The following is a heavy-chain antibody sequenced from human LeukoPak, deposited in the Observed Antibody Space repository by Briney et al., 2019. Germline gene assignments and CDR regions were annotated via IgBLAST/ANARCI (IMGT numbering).Heavy chain of an antibody. CDR2: IYYSGST. CDR3: ARSWSTDAFDI. D-gene: IGHD5/OR15-5a*01. V-gene: IGHV4-59*01. Sequence: SETLSLTCTFSGGSISSYYWSWIRQPPGKGLEWIGYIYYSGSTNYNPSLKSRVTISVDTSKNQFSLKLSSVTAADTAVYYCARSWSTDAFDIWGQGTMVTVSS. CDR1: GGSISSYY. J-gene: IGHJ3*02.